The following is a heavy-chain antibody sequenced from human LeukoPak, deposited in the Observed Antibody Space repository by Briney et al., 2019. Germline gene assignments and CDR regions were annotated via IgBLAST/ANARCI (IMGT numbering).Heavy chain of an antibody. CDR2: VST. V-gene: IGHV4-39*01. J-gene: IGHJ4*02. D-gene: IGHD5-18*01. CDR3: ARAGYSYGIISYFDS. CDR1: GGSISSSSHY. Sequence: PWETLSLTCTVSGGSISSSSHYWGWIRQPPGKGLEWIGVSTYYNPSLKKLVTISRDTSKNQFSLKLSSVTAADTAIYYCARAGYSYGIISYFDSWGQGTLVTVYS.